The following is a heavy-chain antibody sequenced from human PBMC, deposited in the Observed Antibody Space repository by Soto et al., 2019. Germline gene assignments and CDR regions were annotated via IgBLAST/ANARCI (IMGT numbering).Heavy chain of an antibody. CDR1: GGTFSSYA. CDR3: ARAQSHYGDERWFDP. J-gene: IGHJ5*02. D-gene: IGHD4-17*01. V-gene: IGHV1-69*13. Sequence: EEETTAASVKVSCKASGGTFSSYAISWVRQAPGQGLEWMGGIIPIFGTANYAQKFQGRVTITADESTSTAYMELSSLRSEDTAVYYCARAQSHYGDERWFDPWGQGTLVTVSS. CDR2: IIPIFGTA.